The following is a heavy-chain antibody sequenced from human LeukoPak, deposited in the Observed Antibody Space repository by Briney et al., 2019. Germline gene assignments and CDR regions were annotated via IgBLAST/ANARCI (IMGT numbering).Heavy chain of an antibody. CDR1: GFTLSSHW. CDR3: ARTNFFAY. J-gene: IGHJ4*02. CDR2: IKHGGSEK. Sequence: GGSLRLSCVVSGFTLSSHWMNWVRQAPGKGLEWVATIKHGGSEKFYVDSVKGRFIISGDDAKNSLFLQMNSLRAEDTAVYYCARTNFFAYWGQGTLVTVSS. V-gene: IGHV3-7*01.